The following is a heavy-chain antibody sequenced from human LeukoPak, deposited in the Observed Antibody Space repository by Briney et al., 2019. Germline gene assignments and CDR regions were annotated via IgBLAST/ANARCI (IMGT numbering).Heavy chain of an antibody. CDR3: ARFRTWGDKAFDY. CDR1: GFTFNAFG. J-gene: IGHJ4*02. D-gene: IGHD2-21*02. CDR2: IGTTGGAI. V-gene: IGHV3-48*01. Sequence: PGESLRLSCAASGFTFNAFGMNWVRQAPGKGLEWVSYIGTTGGAIYYADSVKGRFTISRDSAKNSLYLQMNSLRAEDTAVYYCARFRTWGDKAFDYWGQGTLVTVSS.